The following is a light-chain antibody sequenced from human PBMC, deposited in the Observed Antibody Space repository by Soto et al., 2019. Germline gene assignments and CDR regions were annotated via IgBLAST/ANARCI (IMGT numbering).Light chain of an antibody. Sequence: QSVLTQPPSVSAAPGQKVTISCSGSSSNIGNNYVSWYQQLPGTAPKLLMYDNNKRPSGIPDRFSGSKSGTSAALGIIGLQTGDEADYYCGTWDGSLSAVVFGGGTKLTVL. CDR2: DNN. J-gene: IGLJ2*01. CDR3: GTWDGSLSAVV. CDR1: SSNIGNNY. V-gene: IGLV1-51*01.